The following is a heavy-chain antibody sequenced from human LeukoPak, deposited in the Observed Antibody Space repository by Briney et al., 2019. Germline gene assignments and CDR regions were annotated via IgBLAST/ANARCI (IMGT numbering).Heavy chain of an antibody. J-gene: IGHJ4*02. D-gene: IGHD3-10*01. CDR1: GFTFSNAW. CDR3: TTGITMVRGVIHLIDY. Sequence: VGSLRPSCAASGFTFSNAWMSWVRQAPGKGLEWVGRIKSKTDGGTTDYAAPVKGRFTISRDDSKNTLYLQMNSLKTEDTAVYYCTTGITMVRGVIHLIDYWGKGTMVTVSS. V-gene: IGHV3-15*01. CDR2: IKSKTDGGTT.